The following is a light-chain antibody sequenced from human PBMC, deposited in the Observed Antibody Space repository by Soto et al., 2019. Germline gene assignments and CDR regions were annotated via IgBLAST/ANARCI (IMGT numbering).Light chain of an antibody. CDR2: AAS. V-gene: IGKV1-9*01. Sequence: DIQLTQSPSFLSASVGDRVTITCRASQGISSDLAWYQQKPGRAPKLLIYAASSLQSGVPSTFSGSGFGTEFTLTISILQPEDVATYYCQQFNSDPFPFGPGTKVDIK. CDR1: QGISSD. J-gene: IGKJ3*01. CDR3: QQFNSDPFP.